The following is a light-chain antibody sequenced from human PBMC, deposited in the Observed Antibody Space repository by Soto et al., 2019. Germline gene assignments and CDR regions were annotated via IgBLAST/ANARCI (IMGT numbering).Light chain of an antibody. CDR2: EAS. J-gene: IGKJ4*01. CDR1: QDIGTD. V-gene: IGKV1-17*01. CDR3: VQHYSYPLT. Sequence: DIQMTQSPASLPASVTDRVTITCRASQDIGTDLGWYQQKPGKAPERLIYEASVLQSGVPSRFSGSGSGTEFTPTVSSLQPEDFATYYCVQHYSYPLTFGGGTKVDIK.